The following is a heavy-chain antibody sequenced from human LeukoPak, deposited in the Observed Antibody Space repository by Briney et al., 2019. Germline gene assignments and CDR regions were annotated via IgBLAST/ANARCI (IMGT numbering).Heavy chain of an antibody. CDR1: GFTFSSYE. CDR2: ISSSGSTI. V-gene: IGHV3-48*03. J-gene: IGHJ4*02. CDR3: ARDTNYPDY. Sequence: HGGSLRLPCAASGFTFSSYEMNWVRLAPGKALEWVSYISSSGSTIYYADSVKGRFTISRDNAKNSLYLQMNRLRAEDTAVYYCARDTNYPDYGGQGTLVTVPS. D-gene: IGHD1-26*01.